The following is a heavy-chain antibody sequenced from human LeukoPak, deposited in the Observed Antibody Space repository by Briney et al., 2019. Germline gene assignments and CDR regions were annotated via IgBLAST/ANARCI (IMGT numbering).Heavy chain of an antibody. Sequence: GGSLRLSCAASEFIVSSYYMSWVRQAPGKGLEWVAVISYDGSNKYYADSVKGRFTISRDNSKNTLYLQMNSLRAEDTAVYYCARGYSSSWYFDYWGQGTLVTVSS. CDR3: ARGYSSSWYFDY. D-gene: IGHD6-13*01. CDR2: ISYDGSNK. V-gene: IGHV3-30-3*01. J-gene: IGHJ4*02. CDR1: EFIVSSYY.